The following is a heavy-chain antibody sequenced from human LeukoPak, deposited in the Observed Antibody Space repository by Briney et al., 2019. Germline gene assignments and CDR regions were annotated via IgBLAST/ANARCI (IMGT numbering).Heavy chain of an antibody. CDR3: AKKGGFTYGDPFDY. V-gene: IGHV3-23*01. Sequence: PGGSLRLSCAASGFTFSRNTMSWVRQAPGKGLEWVSSISGSDNDTYYADSVKARFSISRDNSRNTLYLQMNSLRAEDTAVYHCAKKGGFTYGDPFDYWGQGTLVTVSS. CDR1: GFTFSRNT. J-gene: IGHJ4*02. CDR2: ISGSDNDT. D-gene: IGHD5-18*01.